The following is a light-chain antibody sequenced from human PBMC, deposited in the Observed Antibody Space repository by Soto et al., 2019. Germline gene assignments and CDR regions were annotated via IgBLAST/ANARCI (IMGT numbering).Light chain of an antibody. Sequence: QSVLTQPPSASGTPGQRVTISCSGSSSTIGSNYVFWYQQLPGTAPKLLIYKNNQRPSGVPDRFSGSKSGTSASLAISGLRSEDEADYYCVAWDDRLGGRAFGTGTKLTVL. J-gene: IGLJ1*01. CDR2: KNN. CDR1: SSTIGSNY. V-gene: IGLV1-47*01. CDR3: VAWDDRLGGRA.